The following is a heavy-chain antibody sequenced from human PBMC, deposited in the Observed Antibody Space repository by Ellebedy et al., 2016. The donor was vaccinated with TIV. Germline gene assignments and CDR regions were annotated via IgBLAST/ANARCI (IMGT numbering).Heavy chain of an antibody. J-gene: IGHJ4*02. Sequence: SETLSLXXTVSGGSTSSYYWSWIRQPPGKGLEWIGNIYYSGSTNYNPSLKSRLTISVDTSKNQFSLRLSSVTAADTAVYYCARGRGGSYSIPFDYWGQGTLVTVSS. CDR3: ARGRGGSYSIPFDY. D-gene: IGHD1-26*01. V-gene: IGHV4-59*12. CDR2: IYYSGST. CDR1: GGSTSSYY.